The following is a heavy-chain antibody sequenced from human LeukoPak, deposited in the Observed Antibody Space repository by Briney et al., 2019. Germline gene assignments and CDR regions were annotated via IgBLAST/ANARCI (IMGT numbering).Heavy chain of an antibody. CDR2: IGTSGGAT. CDR1: GLSLRKYA. J-gene: IGHJ3*02. CDR3: AKGSSPTYAFDI. D-gene: IGHD6-6*01. V-gene: IGHV3-23*01. Sequence: PGGSLRLSCTASGLSLRKYAVTWVRQAPGKGLEWIASIGTSGGATYYADPAKGRFTISRDNSKDTVYLQLDRLRAEDTAIYYCAKGSSPTYAFDIWGQGTMVTVSS.